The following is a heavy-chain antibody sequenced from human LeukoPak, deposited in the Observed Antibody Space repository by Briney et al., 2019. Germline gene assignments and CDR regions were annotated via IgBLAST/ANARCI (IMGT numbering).Heavy chain of an antibody. CDR1: GFTFTKFW. D-gene: IGHD1-26*01. J-gene: IGHJ4*02. CDR2: ISYDGSNK. CDR3: ARFYANEWELPH. V-gene: IGHV3-30*03. Sequence: GGSLRLSCEASGFTFTKFWMSWVRQAPGKGLEWVALISYDGSNKYYADSVKGRFTISRDNSKNTLYLQMNSLRAEDTAVYYCARFYANEWELPHWGQGTLVTVSS.